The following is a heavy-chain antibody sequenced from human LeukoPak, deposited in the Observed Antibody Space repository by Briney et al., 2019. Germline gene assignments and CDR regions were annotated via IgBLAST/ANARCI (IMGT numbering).Heavy chain of an antibody. CDR2: IKQDGSEK. J-gene: IGHJ4*02. CDR3: ARARDFYDSSGYYVYFDY. Sequence: GGSLRLSCAASGFTFSNYWMTWVRQAPGKGLEWLANIKQDGSEKYYVDSVKGRFTISRDNAKNSLYLQMNGLRAEDTAVYYCARARDFYDSSGYYVYFDYWGQGSLVTVPS. D-gene: IGHD3-22*01. V-gene: IGHV3-7*01. CDR1: GFTFSNYW.